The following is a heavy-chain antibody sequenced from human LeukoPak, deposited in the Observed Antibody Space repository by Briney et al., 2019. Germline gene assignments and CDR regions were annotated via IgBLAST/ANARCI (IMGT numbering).Heavy chain of an antibody. Sequence: PSETLSLTCTVSGGSISSYYWSWIRQPPGKGLEWIGYIYYSGSTYYNPSLKSRVTISVDTSKNQFSLKLSSVTAADTAVYYCARDGSFYYYGSGSPFYMDVWGKGTTVTVSS. D-gene: IGHD3-10*01. J-gene: IGHJ6*03. CDR3: ARDGSFYYYGSGSPFYMDV. CDR1: GGSISSYY. V-gene: IGHV4-59*12. CDR2: IYYSGST.